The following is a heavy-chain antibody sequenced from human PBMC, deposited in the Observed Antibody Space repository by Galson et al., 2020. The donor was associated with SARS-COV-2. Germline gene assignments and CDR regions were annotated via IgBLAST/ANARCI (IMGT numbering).Heavy chain of an antibody. J-gene: IGHJ6*03. V-gene: IGHV1-2*02. CDR2: INPNSGGT. CDR3: AREGSSSSEGIYYYYYYMDV. D-gene: IGHD6-6*01. Sequence: ASVKVSCKASGYTFTGYYMHWVRQAPGQGLEWMGWINPNSGGTNYAQKFQGRVTMTRDTSISTAYMELSRLRSDDTAVYYCAREGSSSSEGIYYYYYYMDVWGKGTTVTVSS. CDR1: GYTFTGYY.